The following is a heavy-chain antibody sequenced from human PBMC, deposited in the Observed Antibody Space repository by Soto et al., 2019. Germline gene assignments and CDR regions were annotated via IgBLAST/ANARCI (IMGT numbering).Heavy chain of an antibody. CDR3: ARLHLGEVILFDY. V-gene: IGHV4-59*08. CDR2: IYYSGST. CDR1: GGSISSYY. D-gene: IGHD3-3*01. Sequence: SETLSLTCTVSGGSISSYYWSWIRQPPGKGLEWIGYIYYSGSTNYNPSLKSRVTISVDTSKNQFSLKLSSVTAADTAVYYCARLHLGEVILFDYWGQGTLVTVSS. J-gene: IGHJ4*02.